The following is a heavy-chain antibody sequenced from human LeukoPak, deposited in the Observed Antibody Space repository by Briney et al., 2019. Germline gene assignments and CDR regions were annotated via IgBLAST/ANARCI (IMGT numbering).Heavy chain of an antibody. V-gene: IGHV4-4*07. CDR1: GGFINDFY. D-gene: IGHD6-6*01. J-gene: IGHJ4*02. CDR3: ARDPFKSSFDS. Sequence: SETLSLTCTVSGGFINDFYWNWIRQPADKRLEWIGRIYSSGATHYNPSLKSRVTMSVDTSKTQFSLKLTSVTAADTAVYYCARDPFKSSFDSWGQGILVTVSS. CDR2: IYSSGAT.